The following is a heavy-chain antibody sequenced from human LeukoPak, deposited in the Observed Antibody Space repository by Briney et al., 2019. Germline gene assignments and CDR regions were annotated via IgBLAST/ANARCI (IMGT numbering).Heavy chain of an antibody. CDR3: TRALVYYDSSDYYYYYGMDV. J-gene: IGHJ6*02. CDR2: IYYSGNY. Sequence: SETLTLTCTASGFSVSSDSYHWIWLPQAPGQELEWVGYIYYSGNYNYYASLKSRVTISVDKSKNQFSLKRSCVTATDTAVYYCTRALVYYDSSDYYYYYGMDVWGQRTTVSVSS. CDR1: GFSVSSDSYH. V-gene: IGHV4-61*01. D-gene: IGHD3-22*01.